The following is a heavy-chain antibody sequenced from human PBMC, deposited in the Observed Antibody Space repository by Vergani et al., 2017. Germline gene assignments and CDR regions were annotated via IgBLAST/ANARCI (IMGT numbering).Heavy chain of an antibody. Sequence: QVQLVESGGGVVQPGGSLRLSCAASGFTFSSYGMHWVRQAPGKGLEWVAFIRYDGSNKYYADSVKGRFTISRDNSKNTLYLQMNSLRAEDTAVYYCASRGGYFDYWGQGTLVTVSS. CDR3: ASRGGYFDY. J-gene: IGHJ4*02. CDR2: IRYDGSNK. V-gene: IGHV3-30*02. D-gene: IGHD3-10*01. CDR1: GFTFSSYG.